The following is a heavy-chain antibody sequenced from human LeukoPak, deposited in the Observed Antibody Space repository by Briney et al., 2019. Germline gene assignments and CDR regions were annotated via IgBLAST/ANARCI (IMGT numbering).Heavy chain of an antibody. D-gene: IGHD3/OR15-3a*01. Sequence: SETLSLTCSVSGVSISGSNSYWGWIRQPPGKGLEWIGSIYYTGNTYYNASAKSQVSISIDTSKNQFSLRLTSVTAADTAVYFCARQTGSGLFLLPGGQGTLVTVSS. CDR3: ARQTGSGLFLLP. J-gene: IGHJ4*02. CDR1: GVSISGSNSY. CDR2: IYYTGNT. V-gene: IGHV4-39*01.